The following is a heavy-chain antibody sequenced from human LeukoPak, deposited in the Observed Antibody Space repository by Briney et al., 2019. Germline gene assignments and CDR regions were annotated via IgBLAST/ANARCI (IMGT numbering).Heavy chain of an antibody. J-gene: IGHJ4*02. CDR2: IYYNGST. CDR3: ARDSPNYGSGSYDY. CDR1: GGSISSSSYY. V-gene: IGHV4-39*07. D-gene: IGHD3-10*01. Sequence: SETLSLTCTVSGGSISSSSYYWGWIRQPPGKGLEWIGSIYYNGSTYYNPSLKSRVTISVDTSKNQFSLKLSSVTAADTAVYYCARDSPNYGSGSYDYWGQGTLVTVSS.